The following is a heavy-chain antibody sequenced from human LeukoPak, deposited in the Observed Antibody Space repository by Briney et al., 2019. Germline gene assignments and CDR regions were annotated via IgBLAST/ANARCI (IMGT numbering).Heavy chain of an antibody. J-gene: IGHJ4*02. D-gene: IGHD3/OR15-3a*01. CDR2: IKHDGSEE. CDR1: GFTFSSYW. V-gene: IGHV3-7*01. Sequence: PGGSLRLSCAASGFTFSSYWMTWVRQAPGKGLEWVATIKHDGSEEYYVASVKSRFTISRDNAKTSLYLQMNSLRAEDTAVYYCARDGLGSAFDYWGQGTLVTVSS. CDR3: ARDGLGSAFDY.